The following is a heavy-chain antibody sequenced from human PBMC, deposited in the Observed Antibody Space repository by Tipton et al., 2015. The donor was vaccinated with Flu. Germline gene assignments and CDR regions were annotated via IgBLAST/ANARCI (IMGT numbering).Heavy chain of an antibody. V-gene: IGHV3-7*01. CDR2: INEDGSTT. D-gene: IGHD2/OR15-2a*01. Sequence: SLRLSCAASGFAFSSYLVLWVRQAPGKGLEWAANINEDGSTTYYLGSVKGRFTISRDNARNSVFLQMNSLRVEDTALYYCAIFKNPGHWGQGTLVTVSS. CDR3: AIFKNPGH. J-gene: IGHJ4*02. CDR1: GFAFSSYL.